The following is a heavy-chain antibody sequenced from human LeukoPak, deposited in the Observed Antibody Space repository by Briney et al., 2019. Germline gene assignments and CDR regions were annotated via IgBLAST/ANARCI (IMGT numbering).Heavy chain of an antibody. J-gene: IGHJ3*02. V-gene: IGHV5-51*01. D-gene: IGHD3-22*01. CDR1: GYSFTSYW. Sequence: GESLKISCKGSGYSFTSYWIGWVRQMPGKGLEWMGIIYPGDSDTRYSPSFQGQVTISADKSISTAYLQWSSLKASDTAMYYCARLTHITMIVGGGGAFDIWGQGTMVTVSS. CDR2: IYPGDSDT. CDR3: ARLTHITMIVGGGGAFDI.